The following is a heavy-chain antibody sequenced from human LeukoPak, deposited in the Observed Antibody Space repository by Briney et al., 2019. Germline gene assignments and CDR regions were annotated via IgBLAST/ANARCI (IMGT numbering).Heavy chain of an antibody. CDR1: GFTFTSSA. J-gene: IGHJ4*02. CDR2: IVVGSSNT. V-gene: IGHV1-58*02. CDR3: AAHFDYYDSSGYNDY. Sequence: ASVKVSCKASGFTFTSSAMQWVRQARGQRLECIGWIVVGSSNTNYAQKFQERVTITRDMSTSTAYMELSGLRSEDTAVYYCAAHFDYYDSSGYNDYWGQGTLVTVSS. D-gene: IGHD3-22*01.